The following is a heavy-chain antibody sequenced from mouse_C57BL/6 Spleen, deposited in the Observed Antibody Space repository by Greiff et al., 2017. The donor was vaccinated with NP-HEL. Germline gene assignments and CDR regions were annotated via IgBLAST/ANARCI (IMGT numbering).Heavy chain of an antibody. CDR1: GYTFTSYW. J-gene: IGHJ3*01. CDR3: ESGDLLSWFAY. CDR2: IDPSDSST. V-gene: IGHV1-69*01. D-gene: IGHD2-1*01. Sequence: QVQLQQPGAELVMPGASVKLSCKASGYTFTSYWMHWVKQRPGQGLEWIGEIDPSDSSTNYNQKFKGKSTLTVDKSSSTAYMQLSSLTSEDSAVYYCESGDLLSWFAYWGQGTLVTVSA.